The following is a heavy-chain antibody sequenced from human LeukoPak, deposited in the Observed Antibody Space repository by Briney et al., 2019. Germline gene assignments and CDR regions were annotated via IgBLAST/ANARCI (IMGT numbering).Heavy chain of an antibody. Sequence: ASVKVSCKASGYTLINYDINWVRQATGQGLEWMGWTNPRTGYSGYAQNFQGRVTMTRNTSISTVYMELSSLISDDTAVYFCARGNRLYSSTWSSLAFDIWGQGTMVTVCS. CDR3: ARGNRLYSSTWSSLAFDI. D-gene: IGHD6-13*01. CDR1: GYTLINYD. J-gene: IGHJ3*02. V-gene: IGHV1-8*01. CDR2: TNPRTGYS.